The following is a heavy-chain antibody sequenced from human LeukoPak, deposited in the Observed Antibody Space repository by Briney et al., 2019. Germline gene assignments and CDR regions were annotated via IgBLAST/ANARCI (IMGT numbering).Heavy chain of an antibody. V-gene: IGHV4-39*01. CDR1: GGSISSNSYY. D-gene: IGHD5-18*01. J-gene: IGHJ2*01. Sequence: PSETLSLTCTVSGGSISSNSYYWGWLRQPPGKGREWIGCIYYSGSTSYTPSLKSRVSRSVDTSKNQFSLKLSSVTAADTAVYYCASHGRAIQLWALFSFDLWGRGTLVTVSS. CDR3: ASHGRAIQLWALFSFDL. CDR2: IYYSGST.